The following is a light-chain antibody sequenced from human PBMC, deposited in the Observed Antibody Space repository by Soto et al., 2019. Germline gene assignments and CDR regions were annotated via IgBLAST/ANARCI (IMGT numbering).Light chain of an antibody. J-gene: IGKJ1*01. Sequence: DIQMTQSPSTLPASVGDRVTITCRASQNINNWLAWYQQKPGKGPSLLIYKASNVESGVSSRFSGSGSGTEFTLTISSLQPDDIGTYYCQQNNRYPWTFGQGTKVDI. CDR1: QNINNW. CDR2: KAS. CDR3: QQNNRYPWT. V-gene: IGKV1-5*03.